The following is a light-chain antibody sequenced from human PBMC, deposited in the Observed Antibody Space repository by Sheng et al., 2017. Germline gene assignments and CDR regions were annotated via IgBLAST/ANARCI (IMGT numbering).Light chain of an antibody. CDR3: SSYSSNHILV. CDR2: DVT. J-gene: IGLJ2*01. CDR1: NSDVGGHDY. V-gene: IGLV2-14*03. Sequence: QSALTQPASLSGSPGQSITISCTGSNSDVGGHDYVAWYQQHPDKAPKLLIYDVTDRPSGVPNRFSGSKSGNTASLTISGLQSDDEADYYCSSYSSNHILVFGGGTEVDR.